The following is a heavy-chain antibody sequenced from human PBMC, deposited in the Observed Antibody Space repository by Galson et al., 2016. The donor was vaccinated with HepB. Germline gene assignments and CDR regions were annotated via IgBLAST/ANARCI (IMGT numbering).Heavy chain of an antibody. V-gene: IGHV3-21*01. CDR2: ISSSSSYI. Sequence: SLRLSCAASGFTFRRYRLNWVRQAPGKGLEWVSSISSSSSYIYYADSVKGRFTISRDNAKNSLYLQMNSLRAEDTAVYYCARDWIPYYYYGMDVWGQGTTVTVSS. J-gene: IGHJ6*02. CDR1: GFTFRRYR. CDR3: ARDWIPYYYYGMDV. D-gene: IGHD5-18*01.